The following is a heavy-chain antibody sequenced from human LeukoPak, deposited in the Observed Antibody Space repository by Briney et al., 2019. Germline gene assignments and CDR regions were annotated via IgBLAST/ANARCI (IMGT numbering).Heavy chain of an antibody. J-gene: IGHJ3*02. D-gene: IGHD2-2*01. Sequence: GGSLRLSCAASGFTFSSYWMSWVRQAPGKGLEWVANIEQDGSEKYYVDSVKGRFTISRDNAKNSLYLQMNSLRAEDTAVYYCARFPHCSSTSCPRGAFDIWGQGTMVTVSS. CDR1: GFTFSSYW. CDR2: IEQDGSEK. CDR3: ARFPHCSSTSCPRGAFDI. V-gene: IGHV3-7*01.